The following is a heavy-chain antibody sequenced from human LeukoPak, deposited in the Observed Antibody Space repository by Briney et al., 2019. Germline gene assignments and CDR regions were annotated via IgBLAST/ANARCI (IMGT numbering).Heavy chain of an antibody. CDR1: GFTFSSYE. D-gene: IGHD6-13*01. V-gene: IGHV3-48*03. CDR3: ARDRGSWYYFDY. Sequence: GGSLRLSCAASGFTFSSYEMNWVRQAPGKGLEWVSYISSSGSTIYYADSVKGRFTISRDNAKNSLYLQMNSLRAEDTAVYYCARDRGSWYYFDYWGQGTLVTVSS. J-gene: IGHJ4*02. CDR2: ISSSGSTI.